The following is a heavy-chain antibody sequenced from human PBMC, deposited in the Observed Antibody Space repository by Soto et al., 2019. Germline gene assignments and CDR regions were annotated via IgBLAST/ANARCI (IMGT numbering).Heavy chain of an antibody. J-gene: IGHJ4*02. V-gene: IGHV3-43*01. D-gene: IGHD3-3*01. CDR2: ISWDGGST. CDR1: GFTFDDYT. CDR3: AKQSSWLSYGVLDY. Sequence: PGGSLRLSCAASGFTFDDYTMHWVRQAPGKGLEWVSLISWDGGSTYYADSVKGRFTISRDNSKNSLYLQMNSLRTEDTALYYCAKQSSWLSYGVLDYWGQGTLVTVSS.